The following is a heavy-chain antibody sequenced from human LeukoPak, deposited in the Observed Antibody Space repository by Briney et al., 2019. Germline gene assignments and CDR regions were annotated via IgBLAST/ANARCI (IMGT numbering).Heavy chain of an antibody. J-gene: IGHJ4*02. D-gene: IGHD1-26*01. V-gene: IGHV3-30-3*01. CDR1: GFTFSSHA. CDR3: ARARGIVGARRHFDY. Sequence: GRSLRLSCAASGFTFSSHAMHWVRQAPGKGLEWVAVISYDGSNKYYADSVKGRFTISRDDSKNTLYLQMNSLRAEDTAVYYCARARGIVGARRHFDYWGQGTLVTVSS. CDR2: ISYDGSNK.